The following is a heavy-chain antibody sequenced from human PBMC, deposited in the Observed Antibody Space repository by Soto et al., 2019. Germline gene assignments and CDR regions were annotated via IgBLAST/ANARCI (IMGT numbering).Heavy chain of an antibody. D-gene: IGHD2-8*02. CDR1: GFTFNNYA. V-gene: IGHV3-23*01. Sequence: EVQLLESGGGLVQPGGSLRLSCAASGFTFNNYAMTWVRQAPGKGLEWVSTISGSDGSTYYADSVKGRFTISRDNSKNALYLQMSSLRAEDTALYYCVKDWTGDTCPCMDVWGQVTTVTVSS. CDR2: ISGSDGST. CDR3: VKDWTGDTCPCMDV. J-gene: IGHJ6*01.